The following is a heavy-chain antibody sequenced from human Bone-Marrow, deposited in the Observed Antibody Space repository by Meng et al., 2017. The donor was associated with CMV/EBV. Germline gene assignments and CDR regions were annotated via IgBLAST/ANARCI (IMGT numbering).Heavy chain of an antibody. D-gene: IGHD3-3*01. V-gene: IGHV4-34*01. J-gene: IGHJ4*02. Sequence: GSLRLSCAVYGGSFSGYYWSWIRQPPGKGLEWIGEINHSGSTNYNPSLKSRVTISVDTSKNQFSLKLSSVTAADTAVYYCATDTYYDFWSGYYRQFDYWGQGTLVTVSS. CDR1: GGSFSGYY. CDR3: ATDTYYDFWSGYYRQFDY. CDR2: INHSGST.